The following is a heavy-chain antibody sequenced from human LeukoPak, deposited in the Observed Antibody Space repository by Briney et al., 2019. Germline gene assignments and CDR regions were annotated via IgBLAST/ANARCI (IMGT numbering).Heavy chain of an antibody. CDR1: GYTFSSYW. Sequence: GGSQRLFCAASGYTFSSYWMSWVRQAPGKGLEWVANIKQDGSEKYYVDSVKGRFTISRDNAKNSLYLQMNSLRAEDTAVYYCARQGSSTSWNGGWFDPWGQGTLVTVSS. D-gene: IGHD2-2*01. CDR2: IKQDGSEK. J-gene: IGHJ5*02. V-gene: IGHV3-7*01. CDR3: ARQGSSTSWNGGWFDP.